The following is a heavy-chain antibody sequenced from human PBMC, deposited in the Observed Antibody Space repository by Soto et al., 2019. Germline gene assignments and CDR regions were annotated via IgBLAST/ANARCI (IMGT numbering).Heavy chain of an antibody. Sequence: SETLSLTYTVSGGSISSYYWSWIRQPPGKGLEWIGYIYYSGSTYYNPSLKSRVTISVDTSKNQFSLKLSSVTAADTAVYYCARDYRASYPAYYYYGMDVWGQGTTVTVSS. V-gene: IGHV4-59*12. CDR3: ARDYRASYPAYYYYGMDV. J-gene: IGHJ6*02. CDR2: IYYSGST. CDR1: GGSISSYY. D-gene: IGHD3-16*02.